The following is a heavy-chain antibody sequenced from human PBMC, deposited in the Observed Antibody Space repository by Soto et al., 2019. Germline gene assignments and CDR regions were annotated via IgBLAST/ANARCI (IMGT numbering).Heavy chain of an antibody. CDR2: ISSSSSTI. Sequence: EVQLVESGGGLVQPGGSLRLSCAASGFTFSSYSMNWVRQAPGKGLEWVSYISSSSSTIYYADSVKGRFTISRDNAKNSLYLQMNSLRAEDTAVYYCARDFLTPGISSRVQLGPTFDYWGQGTLVTVSS. J-gene: IGHJ4*02. D-gene: IGHD1-1*01. CDR3: ARDFLTPGISSRVQLGPTFDY. V-gene: IGHV3-48*01. CDR1: GFTFSSYS.